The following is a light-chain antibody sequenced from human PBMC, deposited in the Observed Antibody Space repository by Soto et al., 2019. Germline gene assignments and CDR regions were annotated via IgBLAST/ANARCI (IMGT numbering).Light chain of an antibody. CDR3: QQRSNWLFT. CDR1: QSVSSY. CDR2: DAS. J-gene: IGKJ3*01. V-gene: IGKV3-11*01. Sequence: EIVLTQSPATLSLSPGGRATLSCRDSQSVSSYLAWYQQKPGQAPRLLISDASNRATGIPARFSGSGSGTDFTLTISSLEPEDFAVYYCQQRSNWLFTFGPGTKVDIK.